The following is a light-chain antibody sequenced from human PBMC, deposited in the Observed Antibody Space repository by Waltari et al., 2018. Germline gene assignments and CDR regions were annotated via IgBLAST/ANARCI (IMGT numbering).Light chain of an antibody. CDR3: QQYDNSPLT. CDR1: QSVRNNY. V-gene: IGKV3-20*01. CDR2: GAS. J-gene: IGKJ4*01. Sequence: EIVLTQSPGTLSLSPGERATLSCRASQSVRNNYLAWYQQKGGQAPRLLIYGASGRATGIPDRFSGSGSGTDFTLTISRLEPEDFAVYYCQQYDNSPLTFGGGTKVEIK.